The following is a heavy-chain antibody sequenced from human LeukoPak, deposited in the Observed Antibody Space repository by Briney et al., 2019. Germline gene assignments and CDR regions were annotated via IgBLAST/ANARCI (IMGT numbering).Heavy chain of an antibody. J-gene: IGHJ4*02. V-gene: IGHV4-59*01. CDR1: GASISSSY. CDR2: IYYSATT. CDR3: ARAGGIDYGDYSSDY. Sequence: SETLSLTYTVSGASISSSYWSWIRQPPGKGLEWIGYIYYSATTKYNPSLKSRVTISVDTSKNQFSLKVNSVAAADTAVYYCARAGGIDYGDYSSDYWGQGTLVTVSS. D-gene: IGHD4-17*01.